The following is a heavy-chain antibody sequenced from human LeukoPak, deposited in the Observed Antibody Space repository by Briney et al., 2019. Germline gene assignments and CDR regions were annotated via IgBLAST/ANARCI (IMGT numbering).Heavy chain of an antibody. CDR2: INPNSGGT. CDR1: GSTFTDYY. V-gene: IGHV1-2*02. Sequence: GASVKLSCTASGSTFTDYYMHWVRQAPGQGLEWMGWINPNSGGTNFAQKFQGRVTMTRDTSISTAYMELNRLRSDDTAEYYCARVSVTTVYWGQGTLVTVSS. J-gene: IGHJ4*02. CDR3: ARVSVTTVY. D-gene: IGHD4-17*01.